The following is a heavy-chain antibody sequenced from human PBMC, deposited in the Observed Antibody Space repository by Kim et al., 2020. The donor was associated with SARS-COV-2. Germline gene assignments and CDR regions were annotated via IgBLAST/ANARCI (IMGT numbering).Heavy chain of an antibody. Sequence: ASVKVSCKASGYTFTGYYMHWVRQAPGQGLEWMGWINPNSGGTNYAQKFQGRVTMTRDTSISTAYMELSRLRSDDTAVYYCARVRFLEWFKPFDYWGQGTLVTVSS. J-gene: IGHJ4*02. CDR3: ARVRFLEWFKPFDY. CDR1: GYTFTGYY. V-gene: IGHV1-2*02. CDR2: INPNSGGT. D-gene: IGHD3-3*01.